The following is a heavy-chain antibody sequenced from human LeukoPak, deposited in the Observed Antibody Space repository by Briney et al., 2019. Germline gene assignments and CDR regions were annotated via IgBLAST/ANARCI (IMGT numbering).Heavy chain of an antibody. CDR1: GHTFRYST. Sequence: GGSLRLSCIVSGHTFRYSTLKGPRQAPGKGLEWVSSISGRGTYIYYADSVKGRFTISRDNANNSLFLQMNSLRHDYTAVYHRAPGPTHSPPYDPWGQGTLVTVSS. V-gene: IGHV3-21*01. J-gene: IGHJ5*02. CDR3: APGPTHSPPYDP. CDR2: ISGRGTYI.